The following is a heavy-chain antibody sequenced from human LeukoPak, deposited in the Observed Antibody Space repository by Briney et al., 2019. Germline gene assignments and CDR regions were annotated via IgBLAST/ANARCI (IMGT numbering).Heavy chain of an antibody. CDR2: WHDGSHK. J-gene: IGHJ4*02. V-gene: IGHV3-33*01. D-gene: IGHD3-10*01. CDR1: GFSFDTYA. CDR3: AREIFGSGSYPDF. Sequence: GRSLRLSCAASGFSFDTYAMHWVRQAPGQGLEWVALWHDGSHKFYSTSVRGQFTISRDNSKNTVYLQMNNLRPDDTAVYYCAREIFGSGSYPDFWGQGTLVTVSS.